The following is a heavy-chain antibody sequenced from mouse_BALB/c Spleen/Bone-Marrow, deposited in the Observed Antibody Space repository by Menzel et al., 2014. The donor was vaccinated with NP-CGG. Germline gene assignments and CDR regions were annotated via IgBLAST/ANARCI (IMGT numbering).Heavy chain of an antibody. CDR2: ISSGSSTI. Sequence: EVKLVESGGGLVQPGGSRKLSCAASGFTFSSFGMRWVRRAPERGLEWVAYISSGSSTIYYADTVKGRFTISRDNPKNTLFLQMTSLRSEDTAMYYCARGGNFAWFAYWGQGTLVTASA. CDR1: GFTFSSFG. CDR3: ARGGNFAWFAY. V-gene: IGHV5-17*02. D-gene: IGHD2-1*01. J-gene: IGHJ3*01.